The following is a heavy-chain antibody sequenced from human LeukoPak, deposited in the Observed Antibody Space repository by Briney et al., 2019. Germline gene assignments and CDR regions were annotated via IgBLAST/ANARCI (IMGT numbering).Heavy chain of an antibody. CDR2: ISGSGGGT. CDR1: GFTFSTYA. J-gene: IGHJ4*02. V-gene: IGHV3-23*01. CDR3: ARVNRLAYCGGDCYSGTSPFDY. Sequence: GGSLRLSCAASGFTFSTYAMSRVRQAAGKGLEWVSLISGSGGGTYYADSVKGRFTISRDNSKNTLYLQMNSLRAEDTAVYYCARVNRLAYCGGDCYSGTSPFDYWGQGTLVTVSS. D-gene: IGHD2-21*02.